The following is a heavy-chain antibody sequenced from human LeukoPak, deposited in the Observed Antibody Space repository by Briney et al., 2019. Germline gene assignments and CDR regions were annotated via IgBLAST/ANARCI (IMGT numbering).Heavy chain of an antibody. CDR3: ARDPGYGYYGSGSYYWDY. CDR2: IYYSGST. V-gene: IGHV4-59*01. CDR1: GVSISSYY. D-gene: IGHD3-10*01. Sequence: SETLSLTCTVSGVSISSYYWSWIRQPPGKGLEWIGYIYYSGSTNYNPSLKSRVTISVDTSKNQFSLKLSSVTAADTAVYYCARDPGYGYYGSGSYYWDYWGQGTLVTVSS. J-gene: IGHJ4*02.